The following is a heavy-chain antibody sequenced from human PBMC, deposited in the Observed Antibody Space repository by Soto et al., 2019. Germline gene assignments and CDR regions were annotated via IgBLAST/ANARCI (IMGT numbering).Heavy chain of an antibody. D-gene: IGHD3-22*01. J-gene: IGHJ6*02. CDR1: GGTFSSYA. V-gene: IGHV1-69*12. Sequence: QVQLVQSGAEVKKPGSSVKVSCKASGGTFSSYAISWVRQAPGQGLEWMGGILPIFGTADYAQKFQGRVKITADESTRTAYMELSSLRSEDTAVYYCGVVVVNHYYYVMGVWAQGTTVTVSS. CDR2: ILPIFGTA. CDR3: GVVVVNHYYYVMGV.